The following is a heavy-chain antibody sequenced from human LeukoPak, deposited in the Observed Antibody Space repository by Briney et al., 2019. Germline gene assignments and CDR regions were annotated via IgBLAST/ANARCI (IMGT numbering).Heavy chain of an antibody. CDR2: MNPNSGNT. J-gene: IGHJ4*02. V-gene: IGHV1-8*02. D-gene: IGHD1-14*01. CDR1: GYTFTSYY. CDR3: ARHHMTSFDY. Sequence: GASVKVSCKASGYTFTSYYMHWVRQATGQGLEWMGWMNPNSGNTGYAQKFQGRVTMTRNTSISTAYMELSSLRSEDTAVYYCARHHMTSFDYWGQGTLVTVSS.